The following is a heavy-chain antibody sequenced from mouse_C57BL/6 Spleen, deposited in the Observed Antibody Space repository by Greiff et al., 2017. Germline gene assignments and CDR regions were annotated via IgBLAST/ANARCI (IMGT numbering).Heavy chain of an antibody. CDR3: ARITAVVAPFDY. CDR1: GYTFTSYT. V-gene: IGHV1-4*01. Sequence: VQLQQPGAELARPGASVKMSCKASGYTFTSYTMHWVKQRPGQGLEWIGYINPSSGYTKYNQKFKDKATLTADKSSSTAYMQLSSLTSEDSAVYYCARITAVVAPFDYWGQGTTLTVSS. D-gene: IGHD1-1*01. CDR2: INPSSGYT. J-gene: IGHJ2*01.